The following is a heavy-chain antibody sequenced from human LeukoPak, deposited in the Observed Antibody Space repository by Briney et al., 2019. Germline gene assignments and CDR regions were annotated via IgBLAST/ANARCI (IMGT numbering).Heavy chain of an antibody. CDR1: GYSFTSYW. Sequence: GESLKISCKGSGYSFTSYWIGWVRQMPGKGLEWMGIIYPDDSDTRYSPSFQGQVTISADKSISTAYLQWSTLKASDTAIYYCARSAAVTTTPFDYWGQGALVTVSS. J-gene: IGHJ4*02. CDR2: IYPDDSDT. CDR3: ARSAAVTTTPFDY. D-gene: IGHD4-17*01. V-gene: IGHV5-51*01.